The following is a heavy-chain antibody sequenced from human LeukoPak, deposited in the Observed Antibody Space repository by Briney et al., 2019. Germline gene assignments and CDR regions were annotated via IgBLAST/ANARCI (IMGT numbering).Heavy chain of an antibody. CDR1: GFTFSDYY. Sequence: PGGSLRLSCAASGFTFSDYYMSWIRQAPGKGLEWVSYISSSSSYTNYADSVKGRFTISGDNAKNSLYLQMNSLRAEDTAVYYCAREGYGDYYFDYWGQGTLVTVSS. CDR3: AREGYGDYYFDY. V-gene: IGHV3-11*06. D-gene: IGHD4-17*01. J-gene: IGHJ4*02. CDR2: ISSSSSYT.